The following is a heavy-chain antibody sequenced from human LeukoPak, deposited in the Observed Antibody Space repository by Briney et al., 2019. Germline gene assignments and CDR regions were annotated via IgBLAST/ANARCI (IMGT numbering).Heavy chain of an antibody. CDR2: IKQDGSEK. CDR1: GFTFSSYW. Sequence: GGSLRLSCAASGFTFSSYWMSWVRQAPGKGLEWVANIKQDGSEKYYVDSVKGRFTISRDNAKNSLYLQMNSLRAEDTAVYYRARDRYYYDSSGYPPELGYWGQGTLVTVSS. J-gene: IGHJ4*02. V-gene: IGHV3-7*03. CDR3: ARDRYYYDSSGYPPELGY. D-gene: IGHD3-22*01.